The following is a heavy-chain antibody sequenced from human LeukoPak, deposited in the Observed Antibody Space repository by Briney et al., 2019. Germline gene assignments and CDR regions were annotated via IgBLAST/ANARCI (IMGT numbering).Heavy chain of an antibody. Sequence: PGGSLRLSCAASGFTFSSYAMHWVRQAPGKGLEYVSAISSNGGSTYYANSVKGRFTISRDHSKNTLYLQMGSLRAEDMAVYYCARDRRGYSYEWYFDLWGRGTLVTVSS. J-gene: IGHJ2*01. CDR2: ISSNGGST. CDR3: ARDRRGYSYEWYFDL. D-gene: IGHD5-18*01. CDR1: GFTFSSYA. V-gene: IGHV3-64*01.